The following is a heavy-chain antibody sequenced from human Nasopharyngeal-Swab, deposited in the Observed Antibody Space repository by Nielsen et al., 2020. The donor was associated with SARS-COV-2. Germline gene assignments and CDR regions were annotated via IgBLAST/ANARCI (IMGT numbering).Heavy chain of an antibody. CDR1: GFTFSSYW. CDR2: IKQDGSEK. D-gene: IGHD4-17*01. J-gene: IGHJ4*02. CDR3: AKESSVTTEG. V-gene: IGHV3-7*03. Sequence: GESLKISCAASGFTFSSYWMSWVRQAPGKGLEWVANIKQDGSEKYYVDSVKGRFTISRDNAKNSLYLQMNSLRAEDTALYYCAKESSVTTEGWGQGTLVTVSS.